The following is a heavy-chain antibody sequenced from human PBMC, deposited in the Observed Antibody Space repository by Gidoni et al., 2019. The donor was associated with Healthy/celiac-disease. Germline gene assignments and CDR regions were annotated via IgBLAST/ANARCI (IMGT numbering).Heavy chain of an antibody. Sequence: EVQLVESGGGLVKPGGSLRLSCAASGFTFSSYSMNWVRQAPGKGLEWVSSISSSSSYIYYADSVKGRFTISRDNAKNSLYLQMNSLRAEDTAVYYCARDRIAAAGGDYYYGMDVWGQGTTVTVSS. D-gene: IGHD6-13*01. V-gene: IGHV3-21*01. CDR1: GFTFSSYS. J-gene: IGHJ6*02. CDR3: ARDRIAAAGGDYYYGMDV. CDR2: ISSSSSYI.